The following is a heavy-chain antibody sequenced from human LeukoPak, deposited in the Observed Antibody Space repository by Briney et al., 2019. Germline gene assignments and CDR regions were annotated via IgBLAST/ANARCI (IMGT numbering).Heavy chain of an antibody. CDR3: ARSSSGWYKDNWFDP. Sequence: SETLSLTCTVSGGSISSGDYYWRWLGQPPGTGLEWVGYIYYSGSTYDNPSLKSRVTISVDTSKNQFSLKLSSVTAADTAVYYCARSSSGWYKDNWFDPWGQGTLVTVSS. D-gene: IGHD6-19*01. V-gene: IGHV4-30-4*08. J-gene: IGHJ5*02. CDR2: IYYSGST. CDR1: GGSISSGDYY.